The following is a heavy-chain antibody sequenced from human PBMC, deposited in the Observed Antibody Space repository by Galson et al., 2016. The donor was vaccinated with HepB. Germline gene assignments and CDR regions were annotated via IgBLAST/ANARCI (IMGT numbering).Heavy chain of an antibody. V-gene: IGHV4-39*01. J-gene: IGHJ4*02. CDR1: GGSISSSAY. Sequence: ETLSLTCSVSGGSISSSAYWGWIRQPPGKGLEWIANIHYSGSIDYKSSLKSRVTISLDKFKNQFSLKLNSVTAAGTAFYYCARPRDYGFDNWGQGTLVTVYS. CDR3: ARPRDYGFDN. CDR2: IHYSGSI. D-gene: IGHD4-17*01.